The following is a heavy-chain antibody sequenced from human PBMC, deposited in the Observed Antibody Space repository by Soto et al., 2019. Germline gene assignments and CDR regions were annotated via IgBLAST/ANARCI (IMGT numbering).Heavy chain of an antibody. CDR3: AKSSPYRLVQTPTGNQYYSPLDV. CDR1: GGNFSRYA. J-gene: IGHJ6*02. Sequence: SVKVSCKASGGNFSRYAISCLRQAPGQGLEWMGWIIPVFRTTNYEQKLQGRVTMTADGSTSTAYMELSSLTYPDTAVYDCAKSSPYRLVQTPTGNQYYSPLDVWGQGTTVTVSS. CDR2: IIPVFRTT. D-gene: IGHD1-1*01. V-gene: IGHV1-69*13.